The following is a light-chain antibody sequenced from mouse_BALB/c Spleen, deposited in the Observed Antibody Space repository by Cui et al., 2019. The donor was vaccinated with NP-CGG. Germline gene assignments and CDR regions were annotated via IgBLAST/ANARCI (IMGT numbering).Light chain of an antibody. CDR2: GTN. CDR1: TGAVTTSNY. J-gene: IGLJ1*01. V-gene: IGLV1*01. Sequence: QALVPQESVLTTSPGETVTLTCRSSTGAVTTSNYANWVQEKPDHLFTGLIGGTNNRVPGVPARFSGSLIGDKAALTITGAQTEDEAIYFCALWYSNHWVFGGGTKLTVL. CDR3: ALWYSNHWV.